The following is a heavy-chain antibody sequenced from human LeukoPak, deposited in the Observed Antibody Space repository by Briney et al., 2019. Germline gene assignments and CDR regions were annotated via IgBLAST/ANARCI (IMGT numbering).Heavy chain of an antibody. CDR3: ARDPSVVPAAQPAHFDY. V-gene: IGHV3-48*01. Sequence: GGSLRLSCAASGFTFSSYSMNWVRQAPGKGLEWVSYISSSSSTIYYADSVKGRFTISRDNAKNSLYLQMNSLRAEDTAVYYCARDPSVVPAAQPAHFDYWGQGTLVTVSS. CDR1: GFTFSSYS. CDR2: ISSSSSTI. D-gene: IGHD2-2*01. J-gene: IGHJ4*02.